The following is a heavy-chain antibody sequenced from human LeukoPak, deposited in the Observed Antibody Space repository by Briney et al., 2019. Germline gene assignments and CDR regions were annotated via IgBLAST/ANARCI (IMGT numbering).Heavy chain of an antibody. D-gene: IGHD3-22*01. J-gene: IGHJ4*02. Sequence: ASVKVSCKASGYTFTSYGLNWVRQAPGKGLEWMGGFDPEDGETIYAQKFQGRVTMTEDTSTDTAYMELSSLRSEDTAVYYCATLDSSGYYNNFDYWGQGTLVTVSS. CDR2: FDPEDGET. CDR3: ATLDSSGYYNNFDY. V-gene: IGHV1-24*01. CDR1: GYTFTSYG.